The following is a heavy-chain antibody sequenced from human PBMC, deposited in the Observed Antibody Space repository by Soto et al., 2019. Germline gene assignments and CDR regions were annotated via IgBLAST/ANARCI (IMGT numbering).Heavy chain of an antibody. J-gene: IGHJ4*02. CDR1: GFTFSSYG. Sequence: QVQLVESGGGVVQPGRSLRLSCAASGFTFSSYGMHWVRQAPGKGLEWVAVISYDGSNKYYADSVKGRFTISRDNSKNTLYLQINSLRAEDTAVYYCAKQRSITTIKPRIDYWGQGTLVTVSS. CDR3: AKQRSITTIKPRIDY. V-gene: IGHV3-30*18. D-gene: IGHD3-22*01. CDR2: ISYDGSNK.